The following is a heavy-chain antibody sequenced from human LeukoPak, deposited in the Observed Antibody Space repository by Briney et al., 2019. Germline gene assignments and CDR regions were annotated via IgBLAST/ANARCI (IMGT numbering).Heavy chain of an antibody. V-gene: IGHV4-30-2*01. CDR1: GGSISSGGYY. Sequence: TSQTLSLTCTVSGGSISSGGYYWSWIRQPPGKGLEWIGYIYHSGSTYYNPSLKSRVTISVDRSKNQFSLKLSSVTAADTAVYYCARWQLGGKGRGFDYWGQGTLVTVSS. CDR2: IYHSGST. J-gene: IGHJ4*02. D-gene: IGHD6-6*01. CDR3: ARWQLGGKGRGFDY.